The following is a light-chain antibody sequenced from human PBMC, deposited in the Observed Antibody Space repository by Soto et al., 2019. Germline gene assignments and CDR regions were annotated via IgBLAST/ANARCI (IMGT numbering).Light chain of an antibody. J-gene: IGKJ1*01. CDR1: QTISSW. Sequence: DIQMTQSPSTLSGSVGDGVTIASRASQTISSWLAWYQQKPGKAPKLLIYKASTLKSGVPSRFSGSGSGTEFTLTISSLQPDDVATYYCQHYNSYSEAFGQGTKVDI. CDR2: KAS. CDR3: QHYNSYSEA. V-gene: IGKV1-5*03.